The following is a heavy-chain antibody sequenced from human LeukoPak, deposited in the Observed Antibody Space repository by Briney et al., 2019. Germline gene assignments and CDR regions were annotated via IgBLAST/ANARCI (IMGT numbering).Heavy chain of an antibody. J-gene: IGHJ4*02. Sequence: SGGSLRLSCAASGFTFSSYSMNWVRQAPGKGLEWVSYISSSSSTIYYADSVKGRFTISRDNSKNTLYLQMNSLRAEDTAVYYCARVFDGGNSDDWGQGTLVTVSS. V-gene: IGHV3-48*01. CDR3: ARVFDGGNSDD. CDR1: GFTFSSYS. CDR2: ISSSSSTI. D-gene: IGHD4-23*01.